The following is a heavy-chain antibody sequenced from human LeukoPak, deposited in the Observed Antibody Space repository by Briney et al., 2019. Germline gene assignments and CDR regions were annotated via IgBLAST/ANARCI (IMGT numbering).Heavy chain of an antibody. J-gene: IGHJ4*02. CDR1: GFTFSSYW. CDR3: ARDMSSGWYDY. Sequence: GGSLRLSCAASGFTFSSYWMSWVRQAPGRGLEWVANIKQDGSGKYYVDSVKGRFTISRDNAKNSLYLQMNSLRAEDTAVYYCARDMSSGWYDYWGQGTLVTVSS. CDR2: IKQDGSGK. V-gene: IGHV3-7*03. D-gene: IGHD6-19*01.